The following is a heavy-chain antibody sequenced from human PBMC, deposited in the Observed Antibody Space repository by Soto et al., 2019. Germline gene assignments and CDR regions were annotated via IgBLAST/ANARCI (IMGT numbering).Heavy chain of an antibody. Sequence: ASETLSLTCAVYGGAFSGYYWGWVRQPPGKGLEWIGEINHSGSTNYNPSLKSRVTISVDTSKNQFSLKLNSVTAADTAVYYCARGRRTAVTIDYWGQGTLVTVSS. V-gene: IGHV4-34*01. CDR2: INHSGST. J-gene: IGHJ4*02. CDR1: GGAFSGYY. D-gene: IGHD4-17*01. CDR3: ARGRRTAVTIDY.